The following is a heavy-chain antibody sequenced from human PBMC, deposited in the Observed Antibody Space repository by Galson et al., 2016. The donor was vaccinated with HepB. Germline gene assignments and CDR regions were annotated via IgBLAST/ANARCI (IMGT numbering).Heavy chain of an antibody. V-gene: IGHV3-23*01. D-gene: IGHD1-20*01. Sequence: SLRLSCATSGFAFSSSDMSWVRQAPGRGLEWASAISVGGGSKYYADSVKGRFTISRDNSKSTVFLQMESLSAEDTAVYYCATGFNWSHFDNWGQGTLVTVSS. CDR2: ISVGGGSK. CDR3: ATGFNWSHFDN. J-gene: IGHJ4*02. CDR1: GFAFSSSD.